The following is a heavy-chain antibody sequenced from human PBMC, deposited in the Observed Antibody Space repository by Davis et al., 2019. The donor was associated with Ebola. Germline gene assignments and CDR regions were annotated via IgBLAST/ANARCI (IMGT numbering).Heavy chain of an antibody. J-gene: IGHJ6*02. V-gene: IGHV4-39*01. CDR3: ARPLGGMDV. CDR1: GGSVSSRSYY. CDR2: IYYSGSI. Sequence: MPSETLSLTCTVSGGSVSSRSYYWGWIRQPPGKGLEWIGSIYYSGSIYYNPSLKTRVTISVDTSKNQFSLKLTSVTAADTAVYYCARPLGGMDVWGQGTTVTVSS.